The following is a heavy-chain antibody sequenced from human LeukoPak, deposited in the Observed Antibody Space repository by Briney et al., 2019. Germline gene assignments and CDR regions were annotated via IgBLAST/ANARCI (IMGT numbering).Heavy chain of an antibody. CDR3: ARLGYDSSGYYYYFDY. CDR2: IYPGDSDT. J-gene: IGHJ4*02. CDR1: GYSFTSYW. Sequence: GESLKISCKGSGYSFTSYWIGWVRQMPGKGREWMGIIYPGDSDTRYSPSFQGQVTISADKSISTAYLQWSSLKASDTAMYYCARLGYDSSGYYYYFDYWGQGTLVTVSS. D-gene: IGHD3-22*01. V-gene: IGHV5-51*01.